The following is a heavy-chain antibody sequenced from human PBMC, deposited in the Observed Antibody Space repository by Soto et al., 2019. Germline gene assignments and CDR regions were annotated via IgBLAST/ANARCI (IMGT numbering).Heavy chain of an antibody. V-gene: IGHV3-23*01. CDR2: ISGGGPPT. J-gene: IGHJ4*02. CDR3: AIRTYSTGWYYLDL. D-gene: IGHD6-25*01. Sequence: EVQMLESGGGLVQPGGSLRLSCTGSGFTFSSYGMSWVRQAPGKGLEWVSGISGGGPPTYYADSVRGRFTIFRDNSKNTLYLQMNSLRAEDTAVYYCAIRTYSTGWYYLDLWGRGTLVTVSA. CDR1: GFTFSSYG.